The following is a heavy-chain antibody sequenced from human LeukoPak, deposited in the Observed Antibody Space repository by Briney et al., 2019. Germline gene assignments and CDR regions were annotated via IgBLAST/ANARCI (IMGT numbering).Heavy chain of an antibody. CDR2: IYYSGST. J-gene: IGHJ6*02. V-gene: IGHV4-59*01. CDR1: GGSISSYH. D-gene: IGHD5-12*01. Sequence: SETLSLTCTGSGGSISSYHWSWIRQPPGKGLEWIGYIYYSGSTNFNPSLKSRVTISVDTSKNQFSLKLSSVTAADTAVYYCARGIRYSGFGMDVWGQGTTVTVSS. CDR3: ARGIRYSGFGMDV.